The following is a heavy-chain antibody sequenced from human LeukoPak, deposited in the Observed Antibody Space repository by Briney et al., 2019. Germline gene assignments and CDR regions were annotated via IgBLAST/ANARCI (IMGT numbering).Heavy chain of an antibody. Sequence: GGSLRLSCAASGFTFSSYAMHWVRQAPGKGLEWVAVISYDGSNKYYADSVKGRFTISRDNAKNSLYLQMNSLRDEDTAVYYCARDPAHSSGPFDCWGQGTLVTVSS. D-gene: IGHD3-22*01. CDR1: GFTFSSYA. CDR3: ARDPAHSSGPFDC. CDR2: ISYDGSNK. J-gene: IGHJ4*02. V-gene: IGHV3-30-3*01.